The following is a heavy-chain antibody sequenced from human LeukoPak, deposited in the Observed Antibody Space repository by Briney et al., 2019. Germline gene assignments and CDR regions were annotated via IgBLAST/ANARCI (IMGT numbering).Heavy chain of an antibody. V-gene: IGHV5-51*01. D-gene: IGHD6-6*01. CDR3: ARQFAAARNYYYGMDV. CDR1: GYSFTSYW. Sequence: GESLKISCKGSGYSFTSYWIGWVRQVPGKGLEWMGIIYPGDSDTRYSPSFQGQVTISADKSISTAYLQWSSLKASDTAMYYCARQFAAARNYYYGMDVWGQGTTVTVSS. CDR2: IYPGDSDT. J-gene: IGHJ6*02.